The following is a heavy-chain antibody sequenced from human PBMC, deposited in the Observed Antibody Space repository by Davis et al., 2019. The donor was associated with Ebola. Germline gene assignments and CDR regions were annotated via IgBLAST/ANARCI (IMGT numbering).Heavy chain of an antibody. J-gene: IGHJ4*02. CDR2: FDPEDGET. V-gene: IGHV1-24*01. D-gene: IGHD1-14*01. CDR3: ATDRGGVTPFDY. Sequence: AASVKVSCKVSGYTLTELSMHWVRQAPGKGLEWMGGFDPEDGETIYAQKFQGRVTMTEDTSTDTAYMELSSLRSEDTAVYYCATDRGGVTPFDYWGQGTLVTVSS. CDR1: GYTLTELS.